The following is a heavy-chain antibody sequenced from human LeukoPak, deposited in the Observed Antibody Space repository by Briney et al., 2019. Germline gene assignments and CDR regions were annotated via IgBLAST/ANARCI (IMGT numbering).Heavy chain of an antibody. Sequence: GGSLRLSCAASGFTLSDYYMSWIRQAPGKGLEWVSYISSSGSTIYYADSVKGRFTISRDNAKNSLYLQMNSLRAEDTAVYYCARDRYYYDSSGYGPFDYWGQGTLVSVCS. D-gene: IGHD3-22*01. J-gene: IGHJ4*02. CDR3: ARDRYYYDSSGYGPFDY. CDR1: GFTLSDYY. CDR2: ISSSGSTI. V-gene: IGHV3-11*01.